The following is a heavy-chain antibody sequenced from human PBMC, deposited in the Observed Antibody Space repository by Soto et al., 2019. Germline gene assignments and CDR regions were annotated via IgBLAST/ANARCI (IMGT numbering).Heavy chain of an antibody. CDR2: IFSGGET. Sequence: EEQLVESGGGLVQPGGSLRLSCAASGFSVSTNYLTWVRQAPGKGLEWVSVIFSGGETYYADSVKGRFTISRDNSKNTIYLQINSLRDEDTAVYYCARGRTHSESWFSWFDPWGQGTLVTVAS. J-gene: IGHJ5*02. D-gene: IGHD6-13*01. CDR3: ARGRTHSESWFSWFDP. V-gene: IGHV3-66*01. CDR1: GFSVSTNY.